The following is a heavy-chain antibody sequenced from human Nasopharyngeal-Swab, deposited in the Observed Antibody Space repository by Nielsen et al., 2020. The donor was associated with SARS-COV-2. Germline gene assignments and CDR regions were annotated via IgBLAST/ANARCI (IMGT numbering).Heavy chain of an antibody. J-gene: IGHJ3*02. D-gene: IGHD2-2*01. Sequence: SCAASGFTSSSYWMSWVRQAPGKGLEWVANIKQDGSEKYYVDSVKGRFTISRDNAKNSLYLQMNSLRAEDTAVYYCARDGGRGPYIVVVPAVDAFDIWGQGTMVTVSS. CDR3: ARDGGRGPYIVVVPAVDAFDI. CDR1: GFTSSSYW. CDR2: IKQDGSEK. V-gene: IGHV3-7*01.